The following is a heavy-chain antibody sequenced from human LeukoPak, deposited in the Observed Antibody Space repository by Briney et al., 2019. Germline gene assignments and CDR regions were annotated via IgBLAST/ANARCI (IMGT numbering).Heavy chain of an antibody. Sequence: PGGSLRLSCAASGFTFSSYSMNWVRQAPGKGLEWVSSISSSSSYIYYADSVKGRFTISRDNAKNSLYLQMNSLRAEDTAVYYCANAGQTLNIAVAGTAAYWGQGTLVTVSS. V-gene: IGHV3-21*04. J-gene: IGHJ4*02. CDR2: ISSSSSYI. CDR1: GFTFSSYS. CDR3: ANAGQTLNIAVAGTAAY. D-gene: IGHD6-19*01.